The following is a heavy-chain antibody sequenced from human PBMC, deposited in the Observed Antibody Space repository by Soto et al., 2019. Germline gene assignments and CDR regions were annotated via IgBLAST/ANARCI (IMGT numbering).Heavy chain of an antibody. J-gene: IGHJ3*02. CDR1: GFTFSSYW. CDR3: AREVDTANADAFDI. V-gene: IGHV3-7*04. Sequence: GGSLRLSCAASGFTFSSYWMSWVRQAPGKGLEWVANIKQDGSEKYYVDSVKGRFTISRDNAKNSLYLQMNSLRAEDTAVYYCAREVDTANADAFDIWGQGTMVTVSS. D-gene: IGHD5-18*01. CDR2: IKQDGSEK.